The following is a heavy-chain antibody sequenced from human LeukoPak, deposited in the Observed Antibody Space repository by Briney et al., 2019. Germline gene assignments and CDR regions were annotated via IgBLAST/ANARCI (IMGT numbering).Heavy chain of an antibody. J-gene: IGHJ4*02. CDR3: SRVGFTNSWSLDY. CDR1: GFTFNNYW. V-gene: IGHV3-7*01. D-gene: IGHD6-13*01. Sequence: QPGGSLTLSCTASGFTFNNYWMTWVRQAPGKGLEWVGNIKQHESEIFYVDSVKGRFTISRDNAKNSLYLQMNSLRAEDTAVYYCSRVGFTNSWSLDYWGQGTLLTVSS. CDR2: IKQHESEI.